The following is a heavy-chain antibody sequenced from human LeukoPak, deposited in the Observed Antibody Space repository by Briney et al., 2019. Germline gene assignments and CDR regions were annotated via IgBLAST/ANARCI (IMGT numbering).Heavy chain of an antibody. CDR3: AKVHTVTTYYYYGMDV. Sequence: PGGSLRLSCAASGFTFSSYAMHWVRQAPGKGLEYVSAISSNGGSTYYANSVKGRFTISRDNSKNTLYLQMNSLRAEDTAVYYCAKVHTVTTYYYYGMDVWGQGTTVTVSS. V-gene: IGHV3-64*01. D-gene: IGHD4-17*01. CDR2: ISSNGGST. J-gene: IGHJ6*02. CDR1: GFTFSSYA.